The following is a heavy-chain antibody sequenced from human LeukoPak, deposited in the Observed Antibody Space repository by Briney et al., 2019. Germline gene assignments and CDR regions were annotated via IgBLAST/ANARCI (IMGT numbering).Heavy chain of an antibody. CDR3: ARRSLLRYFDWLLRPTSFDI. CDR1: GDSVSSDNYY. Sequence: PSETLSLTCTVSGDSVSSDNYYWSWIRQPPGKGLEWIGYIFYSGSANYNPSLKSRVTISVNTSKNQLSLKLSSVTAADTAVYYCARRSLLRYFDWLLRPTSFDIRGQGTMVTVSS. CDR2: IFYSGSA. V-gene: IGHV4-61*01. J-gene: IGHJ3*02. D-gene: IGHD3-9*01.